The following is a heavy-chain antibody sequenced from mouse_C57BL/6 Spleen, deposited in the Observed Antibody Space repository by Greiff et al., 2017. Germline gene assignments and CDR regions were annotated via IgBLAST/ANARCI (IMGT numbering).Heavy chain of an antibody. CDR1: GYSITSGYY. V-gene: IGHV3-6*01. D-gene: IGHD1-1*01. CDR2: ISYDGSN. Sequence: EVQLQQSGPGLVKPSQSLSLTCSVTGYSITSGYYWNWIRQFPGNKLEWMGYISYDGSNNYNPSLKNRISITRDTTKNQFFLKLNSVTTEDTATYYCARERDYGSSYVAMDYWGQGTSVTVSS. J-gene: IGHJ4*01. CDR3: ARERDYGSSYVAMDY.